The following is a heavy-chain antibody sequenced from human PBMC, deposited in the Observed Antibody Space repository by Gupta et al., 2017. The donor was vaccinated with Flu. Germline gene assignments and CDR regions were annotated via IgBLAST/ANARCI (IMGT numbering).Heavy chain of an antibody. Sequence: RFAISWVRQVPGQGLEWMGAFIPLFGTTNYAQKFGDRITITADKSTSTTYMEIRSLRSEDTAIYYCAKQQVTRDYYYHMDVWGKGTMVTVS. V-gene: IGHV1-69*06. J-gene: IGHJ6*03. CDR1: RFA. CDR2: FIPLFGTT. D-gene: IGHD1-1*01. CDR3: AKQQVTRDYYYHMDV.